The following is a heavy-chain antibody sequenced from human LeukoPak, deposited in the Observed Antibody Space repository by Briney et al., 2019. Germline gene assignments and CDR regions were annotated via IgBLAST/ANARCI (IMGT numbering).Heavy chain of an antibody. CDR1: GGTFSSYA. V-gene: IGHV1-69*13. CDR2: IIPIFGTA. J-gene: IGHJ5*02. D-gene: IGHD3-10*01. Sequence: ASVKVSCKASGGTFSSYAISWVRQAPGQGLEWMGGIIPIFGTANYAQKFQGRVTITADESTSTAYMELSSLRSEDTAVYYCASRSHYGSGSYFLNWFDPWGQGTLVTVSS. CDR3: ASRSHYGSGSYFLNWFDP.